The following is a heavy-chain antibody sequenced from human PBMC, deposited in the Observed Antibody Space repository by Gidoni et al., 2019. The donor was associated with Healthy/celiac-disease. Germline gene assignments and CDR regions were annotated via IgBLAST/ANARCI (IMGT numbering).Heavy chain of an antibody. CDR1: GFTFSSYA. J-gene: IGHJ6*04. D-gene: IGHD3-3*01. CDR3: AKAQYYGFWSGRTGMDV. Sequence: EVQLLESGGGLVQPGGSLRLSCAASGFTFSSYAMSWVRQAPGKGLEWVSAISGSGGSTYYADSGKGRFTISRDNSKNTLDLQMNSLRAEDTAVYYWAKAQYYGFWSGRTGMDVWGKGTTVTVSS. V-gene: IGHV3-23*01. CDR2: ISGSGGST.